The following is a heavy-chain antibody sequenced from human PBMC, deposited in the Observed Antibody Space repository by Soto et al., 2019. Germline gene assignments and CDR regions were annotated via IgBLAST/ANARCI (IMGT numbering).Heavy chain of an antibody. Sequence: SETLSLTCAVYGGSFSGYYWNWIRQPPGKGLEWIGEINHSGSTNYNPSLKSRVTISVDTSKNQFSLKLSSVTAADTAVYYCARASGIYYYGMDVWGQGTTVTVSS. CDR3: ARASGIYYYGMDV. D-gene: IGHD3-10*01. J-gene: IGHJ6*02. V-gene: IGHV4-34*01. CDR1: GGSFSGYY. CDR2: INHSGST.